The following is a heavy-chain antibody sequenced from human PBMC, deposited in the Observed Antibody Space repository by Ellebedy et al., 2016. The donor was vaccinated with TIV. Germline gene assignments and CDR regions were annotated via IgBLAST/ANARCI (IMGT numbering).Heavy chain of an antibody. CDR3: AKDLLYYFDY. V-gene: IGHV3-30*04. CDR2: ISYDGSNK. CDR1: GFTFSSYA. J-gene: IGHJ4*02. Sequence: GESLKISCAASGFTFSSYAMHWVRQAPGKGLEWVAVISYDGSNKYYADSVKGRFTISRDNSKNTLYLQMNSLRAEDTAVYYCAKDLLYYFDYWGQGTLVTVSS.